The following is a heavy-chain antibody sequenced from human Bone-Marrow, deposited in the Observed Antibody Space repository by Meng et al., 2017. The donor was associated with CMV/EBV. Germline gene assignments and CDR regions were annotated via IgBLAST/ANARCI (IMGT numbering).Heavy chain of an antibody. J-gene: IGHJ4*02. Sequence: GGSLRLSCAASGFTFSSYGMHWVRQAPGQGLEWVAVFSYDGKNQYYAESVKGRFTISRDNSKNTLSLQMNSLRAEDTAMYYCARGLIDRSNGYDWILGYGGQGTLVTVSS. CDR2: FSYDGKNQ. V-gene: IGHV3-30*03. CDR3: ARGLIDRSNGYDWILGY. D-gene: IGHD5-12*01. CDR1: GFTFSSYG.